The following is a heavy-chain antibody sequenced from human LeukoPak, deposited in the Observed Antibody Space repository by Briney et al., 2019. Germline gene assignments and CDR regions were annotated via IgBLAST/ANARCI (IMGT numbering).Heavy chain of an antibody. CDR1: GFTFSSHG. J-gene: IGHJ4*02. CDR3: AKVTYGSGTYGAFDY. D-gene: IGHD3-10*01. V-gene: IGHV3-23*01. CDR2: ISGSGDNT. Sequence: GGTLRLSCAASGFTFSSHGMSWVRQAPGKGLEWVSTISGSGDNTYYADSVKGRFIISRDNSKNTLYLQMNSLRAEDTAVYYCAKVTYGSGTYGAFDYWGQGTLVTVSS.